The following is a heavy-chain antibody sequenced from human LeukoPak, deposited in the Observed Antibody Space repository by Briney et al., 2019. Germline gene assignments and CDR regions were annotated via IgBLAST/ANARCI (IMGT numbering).Heavy chain of an antibody. CDR3: AKAGTTGMHHWFDP. Sequence: SETLSLTCVVSGYSISNDYYWGWIRQPPGKGLEWIGNIYHSGGSYYNPSLKSRVTILVDTSKNQFSLKLSSVTAADTAVYYCAKAGTTGMHHWFDPWGQGNLVTVSS. V-gene: IGHV4-38-2*01. J-gene: IGHJ5*02. CDR2: IYHSGGS. CDR1: GYSISNDYY. D-gene: IGHD1-1*01.